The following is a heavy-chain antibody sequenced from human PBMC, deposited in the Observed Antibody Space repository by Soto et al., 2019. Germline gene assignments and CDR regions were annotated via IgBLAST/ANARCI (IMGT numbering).Heavy chain of an antibody. D-gene: IGHD6-13*01. CDR2: INAANGDT. J-gene: IGHJ5*02. CDR3: VRRHVSATGIDWFDH. V-gene: IGHV1-3*01. CDR1: GYTFTSYG. Sequence: QVQLVQSGTEVKKPGASVKVSCKASGYTFTSYGIHWVRQAPGQRLEWMGWINAANGDTKYSPKFQGRVTITRDKSASTAYMELSSLRSEVTAVYYCVRRHVSATGIDWFDHWGQGTLVTVSS.